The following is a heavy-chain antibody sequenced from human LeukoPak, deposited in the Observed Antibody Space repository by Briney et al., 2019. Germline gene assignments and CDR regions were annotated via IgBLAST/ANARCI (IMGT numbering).Heavy chain of an antibody. Sequence: GGSLRLSCAASGFTFSSYGMHWVRQAPGKGLEWVAVIWYDGTIKYYADSVKGRFTIPRDNSKNTLYLQMNSLRAEDTAVYYCARAVGPFDFWGQGTIVIVSS. V-gene: IGHV3-33*08. CDR2: IWYDGTIK. CDR3: ARAVGPFDF. CDR1: GFTFSSYG. J-gene: IGHJ3*01.